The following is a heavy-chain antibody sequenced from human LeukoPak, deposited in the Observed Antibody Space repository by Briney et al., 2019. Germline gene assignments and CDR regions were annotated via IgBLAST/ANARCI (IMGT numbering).Heavy chain of an antibody. V-gene: IGHV3-30*03. CDR2: ISHDGSNK. Sequence: PGRSLRLPCAASGFTFSSYGMHWVRQAPGKGLEWVAVISHDGSNKYYADSVKGRFTISRDNSKNTLYLQMNSLRAEDTAVYYCAALVSPGWTPLLWFGDLGLDYWGQGTLVTVSS. CDR3: AALVSPGWTPLLWFGDLGLDY. CDR1: GFTFSSYG. J-gene: IGHJ4*02. D-gene: IGHD3-10*01.